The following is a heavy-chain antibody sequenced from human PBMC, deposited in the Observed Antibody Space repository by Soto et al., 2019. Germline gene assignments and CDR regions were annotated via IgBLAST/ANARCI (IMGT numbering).Heavy chain of an antibody. J-gene: IGHJ4*02. V-gene: IGHV3-23*01. Sequence: GGSLRLSCAASGFPFSVYAMSWFRQAPGKGLEWVSSMSGNNNSTYYPDSVKGRFTISRDNSKNTLYLQMNRLRAEDTAVYYCAKTSGSYAFSGFDYWGQGALVTVSS. D-gene: IGHD1-26*01. CDR2: MSGNNNST. CDR1: GFPFSVYA. CDR3: AKTSGSYAFSGFDY.